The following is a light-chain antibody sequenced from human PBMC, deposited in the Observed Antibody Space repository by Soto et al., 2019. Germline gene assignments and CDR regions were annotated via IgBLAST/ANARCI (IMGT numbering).Light chain of an antibody. J-gene: IGLJ1*01. CDR1: SSDVGSNNR. CDR2: DVS. CDR3: SSYTTSNTYV. V-gene: IGLV2-18*02. Sequence: QAVVTQPPSVSGSPGQSVAISCTGTSSDVGSNNRVSWYQQPPGSAPKLIIYDVSNRPSGIPDRFSGSKSANMASLTISGLQTEDEADYYCSSYTTSNTYVFGTGTKLTVL.